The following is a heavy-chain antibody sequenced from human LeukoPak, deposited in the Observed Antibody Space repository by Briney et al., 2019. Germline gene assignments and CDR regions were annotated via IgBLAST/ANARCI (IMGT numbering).Heavy chain of an antibody. Sequence: GGSLRLSCAASGFTFSSYSMNWVRQAPGKGLEWVSYISSSSSTIYYVDSVKGRFTISRDNAKNSLYLQMNSLRAEDTAVYYCARNAGVEKSNNWFDPWGQGTLVTVSS. CDR2: ISSSSSTI. CDR1: GFTFSSYS. D-gene: IGHD7-27*01. CDR3: ARNAGVEKSNNWFDP. V-gene: IGHV3-48*04. J-gene: IGHJ5*02.